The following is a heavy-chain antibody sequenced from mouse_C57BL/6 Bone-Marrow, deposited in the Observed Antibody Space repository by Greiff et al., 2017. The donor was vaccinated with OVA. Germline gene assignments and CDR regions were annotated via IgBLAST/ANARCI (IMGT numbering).Heavy chain of an antibody. CDR3: ARTRYCGSPYWYFDV. D-gene: IGHD1-1*01. Sequence: VQLQESGAELARPGASVKLSCKASGYTFTSYGISWVKQRTGQGLEWIGEIYPRSGNTYYNEKFKGKATLTADKASSTAYMELRSLTSEDSAVYFCARTRYCGSPYWYFDVWGTGTTVTVSS. J-gene: IGHJ1*03. CDR2: IYPRSGNT. CDR1: GYTFTSYG. V-gene: IGHV1-81*01.